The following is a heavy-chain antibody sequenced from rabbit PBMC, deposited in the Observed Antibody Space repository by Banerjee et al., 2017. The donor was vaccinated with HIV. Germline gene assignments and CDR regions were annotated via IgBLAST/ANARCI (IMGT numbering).Heavy chain of an antibody. CDR3: ARDGGYADYGYALNL. J-gene: IGHJ4*01. D-gene: IGHD6-1*01. V-gene: IGHV1S40*01. CDR1: GFSFNNKYV. Sequence: QSLEESGGDLVQPEGSLTLTCTASGFSFNNKYVMCWVRQAPGKGLEWIACINTSSGSTTYANWAKGRFTISKTSSTTVTLQMTSLTAADTATYFCARDGGYADYGYALNLWGQGTLVTVS. CDR2: INTSSGST.